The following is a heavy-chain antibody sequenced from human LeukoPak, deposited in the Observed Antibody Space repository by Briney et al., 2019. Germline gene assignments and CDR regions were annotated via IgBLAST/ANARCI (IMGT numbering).Heavy chain of an antibody. CDR2: IYYSGST. CDR1: GGSISSSSYY. D-gene: IGHD6-6*01. J-gene: IGHJ3*02. Sequence: PSETLSLTCTVSGGSISSSSYYWGWIRQPPGKGLEWIGSIYYSGSTYYNPSLKSRVTISVDTSKNQFSLKLTSVTAADTAVYYCARRSSTTPDALDIWGQGTMVTVSS. CDR3: ARRSSTTPDALDI. V-gene: IGHV4-39*01.